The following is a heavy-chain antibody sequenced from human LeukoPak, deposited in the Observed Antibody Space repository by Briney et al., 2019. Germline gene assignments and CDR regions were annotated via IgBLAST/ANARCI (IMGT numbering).Heavy chain of an antibody. J-gene: IGHJ4*02. CDR1: GGSFSGYY. Sequence: SETLSLTCAVYGGSFSGYYWSWIRQPPGKGLEWIGEINHSGSTDYNASLKSRITISVDTSKNQFSLKLSSVTAADTAVYYCARGSYYYGSGSYSRKNDYWGQGTLVTVSS. D-gene: IGHD3-10*01. V-gene: IGHV4-34*01. CDR3: ARGSYYYGSGSYSRKNDY. CDR2: INHSGST.